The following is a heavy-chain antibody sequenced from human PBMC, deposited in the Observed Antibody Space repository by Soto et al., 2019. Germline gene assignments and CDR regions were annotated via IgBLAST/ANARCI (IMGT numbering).Heavy chain of an antibody. V-gene: IGHV4-31*03. CDR3: ARGVTMVRGVIHTPYFDY. J-gene: IGHJ4*01. Sequence: QVQLQESGPGLVKPSQTLSLTCTVSGGSISSGGNYWSWIRQHPGKELEWIGYTYYSGNTYYNPSLKSRVTISEDTSKNQFSLKLSSVTAADTAVYYCARGVTMVRGVIHTPYFDYWGHVTLVTVSS. D-gene: IGHD3-10*01. CDR1: GGSISSGGNY. CDR2: TYYSGNT.